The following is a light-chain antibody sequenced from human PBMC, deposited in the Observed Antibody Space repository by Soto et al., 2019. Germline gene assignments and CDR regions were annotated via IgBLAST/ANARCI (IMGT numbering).Light chain of an antibody. CDR2: DVN. CDR1: SSDVGDFTY. J-gene: IGLJ1*01. V-gene: IGLV2-14*03. Sequence: QSALTQPASVSGSPGQSITLSCTATSSDVGDFTYVSWYQQHPGKAPKRMIYDVNSRPSVVSNRFSGSSSGNTASLTISGLQAEDEADYYCSSYTSSNTYVFGSGTKVTVL. CDR3: SSYTSSNTYV.